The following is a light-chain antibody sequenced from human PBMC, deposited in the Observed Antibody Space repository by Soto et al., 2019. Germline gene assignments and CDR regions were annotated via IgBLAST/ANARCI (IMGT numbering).Light chain of an antibody. J-gene: IGKJ1*01. V-gene: IGKV1-5*03. CDR3: QHYNSYSEA. CDR1: QTISSW. Sequence: DIQMTQSPATLSVSVGDRGTITFRASQTISSWLAWYQQKPGKAPKLLIYKASTLKSGVPSRFSGSGSGTEFTLTISSLQPDDFATYYCQHYNSYSEAFGQGTKV. CDR2: KAS.